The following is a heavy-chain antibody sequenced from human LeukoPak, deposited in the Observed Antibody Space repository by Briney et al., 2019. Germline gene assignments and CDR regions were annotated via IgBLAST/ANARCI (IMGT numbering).Heavy chain of an antibody. D-gene: IGHD4-17*01. V-gene: IGHV3-23*01. J-gene: IGHJ4*02. Sequence: GGSLRLSCSASGFAFGGFAMGWVRQAPGKGLEWVSSISGSGGNTYYADSVEGRFTVSRDNSKNTLYLQMNSLRAEDTALYYCARGRGGDYVPSRFDYWGQGTLVTVPS. CDR3: ARGRGGDYVPSRFDY. CDR2: ISGSGGNT. CDR1: GFAFGGFA.